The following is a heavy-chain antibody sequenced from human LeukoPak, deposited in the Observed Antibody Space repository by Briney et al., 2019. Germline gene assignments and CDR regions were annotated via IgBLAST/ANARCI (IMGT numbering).Heavy chain of an antibody. CDR3: ARDTYPQQLVSIDWYFDL. V-gene: IGHV4-31*03. D-gene: IGHD6-13*01. CDR1: GGSISSGGYY. CDR2: IYYSGSI. J-gene: IGHJ2*01. Sequence: SQTLSLTCTVSGGSISSGGYYWSWIRQHPGKGLEWIGYIYYSGSIYYNPSLKSRVTISVDTSKNQFSLKLSSVTAADTAVYYCARDTYPQQLVSIDWYFDLWGRGTLVTVSS.